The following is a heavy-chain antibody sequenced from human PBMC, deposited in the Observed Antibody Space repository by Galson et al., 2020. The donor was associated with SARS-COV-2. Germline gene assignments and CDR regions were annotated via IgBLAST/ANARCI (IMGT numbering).Heavy chain of an antibody. Sequence: GESLKISCAASGFTFSSYAMSWVRQAPGKGLEWVSAISGSGGSTYYADSVKGRFTISRDNSKNTLYLQMNSLRAEDTAVYYCARGYYYGSGSYQWGQGTLVTVAS. CDR1: GFTFSSYA. CDR3: ARGYYYGSGSYQ. CDR2: ISGSGGST. V-gene: IGHV3-23*01. D-gene: IGHD3-10*01. J-gene: IGHJ4*02.